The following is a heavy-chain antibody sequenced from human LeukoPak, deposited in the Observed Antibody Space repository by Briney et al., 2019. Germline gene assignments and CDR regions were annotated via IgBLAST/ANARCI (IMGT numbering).Heavy chain of an antibody. V-gene: IGHV3-21*01. CDR2: ISSSSSYI. Sequence: PGGSLRLSCAASGFTFSSYSMNWVRQAPGKGLEWVSSISSSSSYIYYADSVEGRFTISRDNAKNSLYLQMNSLRAEDTAVYYCARGGSGSYHIDYWGQGTLVTVSS. CDR1: GFTFSSYS. CDR3: ARGGSGSYHIDY. D-gene: IGHD1-26*01. J-gene: IGHJ4*02.